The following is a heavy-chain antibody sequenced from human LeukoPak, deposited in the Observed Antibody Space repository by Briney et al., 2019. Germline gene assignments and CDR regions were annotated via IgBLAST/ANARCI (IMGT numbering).Heavy chain of an antibody. CDR1: GYTFTSYY. D-gene: IGHD2-21*02. J-gene: IGHJ4*02. CDR2: INPSGGST. V-gene: IGHV1-46*01. Sequence: ASVKVSCKASGYTFTSYYMHWVRQAPGQGLEWMGIINPSGGSTSYAQKFQGRVTMTRDTSTCTVYMELSSLRSEDTAVYYCARDFYCGGDCYSYYFDYWGQGTLVTVSS. CDR3: ARDFYCGGDCYSYYFDY.